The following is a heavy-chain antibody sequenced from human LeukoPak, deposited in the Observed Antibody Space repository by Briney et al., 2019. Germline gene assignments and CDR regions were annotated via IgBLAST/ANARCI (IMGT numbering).Heavy chain of an antibody. CDR1: GFTFSGYA. D-gene: IGHD3-3*01. Sequence: GGSLRLSCAASGFTFSGYAMSWVRQAPGKGLEWVSAISGSGGSTYYADSVKGRFTISRDNSKNTLYLQMNSLRTEDTAVYYCAKGGKDYDFWSGYYPGDYWGQGTLVTVSS. V-gene: IGHV3-23*01. J-gene: IGHJ4*02. CDR2: ISGSGGST. CDR3: AKGGKDYDFWSGYYPGDY.